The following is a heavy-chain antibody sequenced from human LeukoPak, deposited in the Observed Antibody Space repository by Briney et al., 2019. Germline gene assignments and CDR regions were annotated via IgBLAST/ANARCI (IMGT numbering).Heavy chain of an antibody. CDR1: GFTFSSYE. Sequence: GGSLRLSCAASGFTFSSYEMNWVRQAPGKGLEWVSYISSSGSTIYYADSVKGRFTISRDNAKNSLDLQMNSLRADDTAFYYCARDTLGEGEDANYAVYYFDCWGQGTVVTVSS. D-gene: IGHD4/OR15-4a*01. J-gene: IGHJ4*02. CDR3: ARDTLGEGEDANYAVYYFDC. CDR2: ISSSGSTI. V-gene: IGHV3-48*03.